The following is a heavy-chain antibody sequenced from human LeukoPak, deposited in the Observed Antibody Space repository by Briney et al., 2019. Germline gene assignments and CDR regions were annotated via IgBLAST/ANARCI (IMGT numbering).Heavy chain of an antibody. CDR3: ASYAIAITTYDSYFDN. CDR1: GFTFSSYS. Sequence: GGSLRLSCAASGFTFSSYSMNWVRQAPGKGLEWVSSISSSSSYIYYADSVKGRFTISRDNSKNTLYLQKNSLRAEDTAVYYRASYAIAITTYDSYFDNWGQGTLVTVSS. CDR2: ISSSSSYI. J-gene: IGHJ4*02. D-gene: IGHD3-22*01. V-gene: IGHV3-21*04.